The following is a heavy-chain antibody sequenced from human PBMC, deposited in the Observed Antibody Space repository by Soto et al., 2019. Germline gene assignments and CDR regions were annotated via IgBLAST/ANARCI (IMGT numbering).Heavy chain of an antibody. CDR3: VHRADLQGNWNGGYFDF. Sequence: QITLKESGPTRVKPTQTLTLTCTFSGFSLSTSGVGVGWIRQPPGKALERLALIYWDDDKRYSPSLKSRLTITEDTSKNQVDLTMTNMDPVDTATYYCVHRADLQGNWNGGYFDFWGQGALVTVSS. CDR2: IYWDDDK. CDR1: GFSLSTSGVG. J-gene: IGHJ4*02. D-gene: IGHD1-1*01. V-gene: IGHV2-5*02.